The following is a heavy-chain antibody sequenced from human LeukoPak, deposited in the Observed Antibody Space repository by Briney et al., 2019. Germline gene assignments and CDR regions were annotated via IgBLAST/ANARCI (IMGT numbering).Heavy chain of an antibody. D-gene: IGHD3-9*01. Sequence: GGSLRLSCAASGFTFSGYSMNWVRQAPGKGLEWVSYISSSSSTIYYADSVKGRFTISRDNAKNSLYLQMNSLRAEDTAVYYCATNGGYFDWLLYRYAFDIWGQGTMVTVSS. CDR1: GFTFSGYS. J-gene: IGHJ3*02. CDR3: ATNGGYFDWLLYRYAFDI. CDR2: ISSSSSTI. V-gene: IGHV3-48*01.